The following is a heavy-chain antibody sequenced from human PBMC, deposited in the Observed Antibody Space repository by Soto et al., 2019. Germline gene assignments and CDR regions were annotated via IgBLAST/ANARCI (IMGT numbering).Heavy chain of an antibody. D-gene: IGHD6-13*01. CDR3: ARSRAAGTRLDGHGGKNWFDP. CDR1: GGTFSSYA. CDR2: IIPIFGTA. V-gene: IGHV1-69*01. Sequence: QVQLVQSGAEVKKPGSSVKVSCKASGGTFSSYAISWVRQAPGQGLEWMGGIIPIFGTANYAQKFQGRVTITADESTSTAYMELSSLRSEDTAGYYGARSRAAGTRLDGHGGKNWFDPWGQGTLVTVSS. J-gene: IGHJ5*02.